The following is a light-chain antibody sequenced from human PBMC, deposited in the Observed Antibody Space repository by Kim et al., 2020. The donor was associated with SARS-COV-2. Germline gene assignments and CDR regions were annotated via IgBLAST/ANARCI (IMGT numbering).Light chain of an antibody. J-gene: IGKJ2*01. CDR1: QSVLYSSNNQKY. CDR3: QQYYSTPYT. Sequence: RATINCKSSQSVLYSSNNQKYLAWYQQKPGQPPKLLIYWASTREYGVPDRFSGSGSGTDFTLTIGSLQAEDVAVYYCQQYYSTPYTFGQGTKLEI. CDR2: WAS. V-gene: IGKV4-1*01.